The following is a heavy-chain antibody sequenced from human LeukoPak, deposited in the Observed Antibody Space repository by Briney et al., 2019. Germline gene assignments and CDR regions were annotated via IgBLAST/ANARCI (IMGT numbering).Heavy chain of an antibody. J-gene: IGHJ4*02. D-gene: IGHD4-17*01. V-gene: IGHV4-59*08. CDR1: GGSISDYY. CDR2: IYYSGST. CDR3: ARLATYGDYSD. Sequence: PSETLSLTCTVAGGSISDYYWSWTRQPPGKGPECIGYIYYSGSTNYNPSLKSRVSMSRDTSKNQFSLRLSSVTAANTAVYYRARLATYGDYSDWGQGTLVTVSS.